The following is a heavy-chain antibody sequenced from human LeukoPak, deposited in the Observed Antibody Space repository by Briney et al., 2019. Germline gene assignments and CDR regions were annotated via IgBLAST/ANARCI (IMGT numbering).Heavy chain of an antibody. CDR3: AREMSGTMVRGVICH. V-gene: IGHV1-18*01. J-gene: IGHJ4*02. Sequence: GASVKVSCKASGYTFSIYGFSWVRQAPGQGLEWMGWISAYNGNTNYAQKFQGRVTITADESTSTAYMELSSLRSEDTAVYYCAREMSGTMVRGVICHWGQGTLVTVSS. CDR1: GYTFSIYG. D-gene: IGHD3-10*01. CDR2: ISAYNGNT.